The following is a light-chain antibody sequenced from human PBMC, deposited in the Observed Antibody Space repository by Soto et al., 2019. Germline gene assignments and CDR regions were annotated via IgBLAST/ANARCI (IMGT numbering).Light chain of an antibody. CDR2: DSS. V-gene: IGKV1-9*01. Sequence: DIQLTQSPSFLSASVEDRVTISCRASYDISSSLAWYQQGPGKPPHLLISDSSTLQTGVPSRFTGRGSGRKFTLTISGLQFGDFATYFCQQLSHYPYTFGQGTKLEI. CDR3: QQLSHYPYT. J-gene: IGKJ2*01. CDR1: YDISSS.